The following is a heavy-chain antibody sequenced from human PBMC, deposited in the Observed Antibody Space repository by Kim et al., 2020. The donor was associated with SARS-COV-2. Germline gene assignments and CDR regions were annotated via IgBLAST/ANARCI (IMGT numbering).Heavy chain of an antibody. CDR3: AKGKYGSYYYYYYGMDV. V-gene: IGHV3-9*01. J-gene: IGHJ6*02. Sequence: VKGRFTISRDNAKNSLYLQMNSLRAEDTALYYCAKGKYGSYYYYYYGMDVWGQGTTVTVSS. D-gene: IGHD3-10*01.